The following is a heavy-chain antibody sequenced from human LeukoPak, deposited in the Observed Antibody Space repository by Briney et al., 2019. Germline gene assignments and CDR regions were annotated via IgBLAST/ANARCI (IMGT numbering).Heavy chain of an antibody. Sequence: PGGSLRLSCAASGFTFSSYWMNWVRQAPGKGLVWVSRINSDGSNTKYADSVKGRFTISRDNAKDSLYLQMNSLRAEDTAVYYCTTDPLVGDWGQGTLVTVSS. V-gene: IGHV3-74*01. CDR1: GFTFSSYW. CDR3: TTDPLVGD. J-gene: IGHJ4*02. D-gene: IGHD3-16*01. CDR2: INSDGSNT.